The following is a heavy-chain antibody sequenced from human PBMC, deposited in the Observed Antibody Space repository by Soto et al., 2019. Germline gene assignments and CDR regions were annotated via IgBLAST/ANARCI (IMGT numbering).Heavy chain of an antibody. CDR1: GFTFSSYA. D-gene: IGHD1-26*01. CDR3: ARPSGSYYWYYYGMDV. CDR2: ISYDGSNK. V-gene: IGHV3-30-3*01. J-gene: IGHJ6*02. Sequence: SLRLSCAASGFTFSSYAMHWVRQAPGKGLEWVAVISYDGSNKYYADSVKGRFTISRDNSKNTLYLQMNSLRAEDTAVYYCARPSGSYYWYYYGMDVWGQGTTVTVSS.